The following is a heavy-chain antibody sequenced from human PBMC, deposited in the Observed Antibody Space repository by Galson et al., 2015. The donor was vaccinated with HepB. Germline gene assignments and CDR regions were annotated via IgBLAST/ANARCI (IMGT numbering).Heavy chain of an antibody. D-gene: IGHD5-12*01. CDR2: ISSSSSYT. CDR1: GFTFSDYY. J-gene: IGHJ3*02. Sequence: SLRLSCAASGFTFSDYYMSWIRQAPGKGLEWVSYISSSSSYTNYADSVKGRFTISRDNAKNSLYLQMNSLRAEDTAVYYCARGGYSGYGSSWAFDIWGQGTMVTVSS. V-gene: IGHV3-11*06. CDR3: ARGGYSGYGSSWAFDI.